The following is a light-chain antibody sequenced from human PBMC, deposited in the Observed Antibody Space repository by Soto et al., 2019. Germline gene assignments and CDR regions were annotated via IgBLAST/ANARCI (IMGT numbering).Light chain of an antibody. V-gene: IGLV2-14*01. CDR3: SSYTDSSHVV. CDR1: SSDVGAYKY. J-gene: IGLJ2*01. CDR2: DVS. Sequence: QSALTQPASVSGSPGQSITISCTGTSSDVGAYKYVSWYQQHPGKAPKLMIYDVSNRPSGVSSRFSGSKSGNTASLTISGLQAEDEADYYCSSYTDSSHVVFGGGTQLTVL.